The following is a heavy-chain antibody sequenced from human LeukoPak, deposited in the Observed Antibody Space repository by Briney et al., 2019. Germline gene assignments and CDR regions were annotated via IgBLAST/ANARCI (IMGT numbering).Heavy chain of an antibody. CDR3: ARGKWIRFLEWTLYYYYGMDV. D-gene: IGHD3-3*01. J-gene: IGHJ6*02. Sequence: ASVKVSCKASGYTFTSYDINWVRQATGQGLEWMGWMNSNSGNTGYAQKFQGRVTMTRNTSISTAYMELSSLRSEDTAVYYCARGKWIRFLEWTLYYYYGMDVWGQGTTVTVSS. V-gene: IGHV1-8*01. CDR1: GYTFTSYD. CDR2: MNSNSGNT.